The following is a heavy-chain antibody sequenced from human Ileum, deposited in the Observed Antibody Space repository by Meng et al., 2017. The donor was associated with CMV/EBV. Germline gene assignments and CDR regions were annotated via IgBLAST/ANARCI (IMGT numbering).Heavy chain of an antibody. J-gene: IGHJ4*02. CDR2: INFGATNI. V-gene: IGHV3-48*03. Sequence: GGSLRPSCVASGFTFSTYEFDWVRQAPGKGLEWLAHINFGATNIYYADSVKGRFTISRDDAKSSLYLDMSSLRADDTAVYYCASELPATWEPFDYWGRGTLVTVSS. D-gene: IGHD1-26*01. CDR1: GFTFSTYE. CDR3: ASELPATWEPFDY.